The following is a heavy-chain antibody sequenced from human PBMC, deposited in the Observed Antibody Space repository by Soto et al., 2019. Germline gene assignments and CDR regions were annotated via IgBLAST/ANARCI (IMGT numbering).Heavy chain of an antibody. V-gene: IGHV1-3*01. D-gene: IGHD3-10*01. Sequence: VASVKVSCKASGYTFTSYAMHWVRQAPGQRLEWMGWINAGNGNTKYSQKFQGRVTITRDTSASTAYMELSSLRSEDTAVYYCARGITMVRGVIRPWDYWGQGTLVTVSS. CDR3: ARGITMVRGVIRPWDY. J-gene: IGHJ4*02. CDR2: INAGNGNT. CDR1: GYTFTSYA.